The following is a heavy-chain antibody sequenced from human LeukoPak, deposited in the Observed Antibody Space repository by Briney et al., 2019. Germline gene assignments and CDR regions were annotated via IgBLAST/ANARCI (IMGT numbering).Heavy chain of an antibody. Sequence: SETLSLTCTVSGGSISSYYWSWIRQPPGKGLEWIGYIYYSGSTNYNPSLTSRVTISVDTSKNQFSLKLSSVTAADTAVYYCARALVARAYYYGMDVWGQGTTVTVSS. CDR1: GGSISSYY. CDR2: IYYSGST. CDR3: ARALVARAYYYGMDV. V-gene: IGHV4-59*01. D-gene: IGHD5-12*01. J-gene: IGHJ6*02.